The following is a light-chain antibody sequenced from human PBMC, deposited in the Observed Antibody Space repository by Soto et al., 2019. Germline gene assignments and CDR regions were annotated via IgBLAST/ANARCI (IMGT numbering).Light chain of an antibody. CDR3: CSYAGSYTVV. J-gene: IGLJ2*01. CDR1: SSDVGGYNY. CDR2: AVS. Sequence: QSALTQPRSVSGSPGQSVTISCTGTSSDVGGYNYVSWYQQHPGKAPKLMIYAVSKRPSGVPDRFSGSKSGNTASLTISGLQAEYEADYYCCSYAGSYTVVFGGGTKVTAL. V-gene: IGLV2-11*01.